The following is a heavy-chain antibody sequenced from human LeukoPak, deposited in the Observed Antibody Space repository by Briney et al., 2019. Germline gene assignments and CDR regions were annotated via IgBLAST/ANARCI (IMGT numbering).Heavy chain of an antibody. V-gene: IGHV1-69*04. CDR1: GGTFSSYA. D-gene: IGHD2-15*01. CDR3: ARELPSRFLFDY. CDR2: IIPILGIA. Sequence: ASVKVSCKASGGTFSSYAISWVRQAPGQGLEWMGRIIPILGIANYAQKFQGRVTTTADKSTSTAYMELSSLRSEDTAVYYCARELPSRFLFDYWGQGTLVTVSS. J-gene: IGHJ4*02.